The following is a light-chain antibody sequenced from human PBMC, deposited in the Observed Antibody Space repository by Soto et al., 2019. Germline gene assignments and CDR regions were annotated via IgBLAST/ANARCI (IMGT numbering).Light chain of an antibody. V-gene: IGKV1-39*01. CDR1: QSIRSY. CDR2: GAT. CDR3: EQIYSTLLT. Sequence: DIQMTQSPSSLYASVGDRVTITCRASQSIRSYLNWYQQKPGQAPKLLIYGATSLQSGVSSRFSGSGSGTDFTLSNTRLQPEDVAAYYCEQIYSTLLTFAGETNVE. J-gene: IGKJ4*01.